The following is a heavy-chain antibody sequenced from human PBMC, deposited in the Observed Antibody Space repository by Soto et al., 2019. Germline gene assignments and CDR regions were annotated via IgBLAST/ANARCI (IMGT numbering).Heavy chain of an antibody. CDR2: ISRSGST. V-gene: IGHV4-39*01. CDR3: ARLNILLWFGEFPNWFDP. Sequence: SETLSLTCIVSGDSMNSNNYYWGWIRQPPGKGLEWIGIISRSGSTYYNPSLKSRVTISVDTSKTQFSLNLTSVTAADTAVYYCARLNILLWFGEFPNWFDPWGQGTLVTVSS. J-gene: IGHJ5*02. D-gene: IGHD3-10*01. CDR1: GDSMNSNNYY.